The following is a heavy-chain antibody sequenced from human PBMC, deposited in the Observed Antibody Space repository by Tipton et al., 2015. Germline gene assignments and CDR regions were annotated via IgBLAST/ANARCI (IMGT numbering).Heavy chain of an antibody. CDR1: GPSISSGYQ. D-gene: IGHD3-9*01. J-gene: IGHJ4*02. CDR3: ACQDYDSLTRDYQTVDY. CDR2: VYNTGTT. V-gene: IGHV4-38-2*01. Sequence: TLSLTCDVSGPSISSGYQWGWIRQPPGKGLEWIGNVYNTGTTYHNPSLKSRVTISVSTSKNQFSLKLTSVTAADTAVYYCACQDYDSLTRDYQTVDYWGQGTLVTVSS.